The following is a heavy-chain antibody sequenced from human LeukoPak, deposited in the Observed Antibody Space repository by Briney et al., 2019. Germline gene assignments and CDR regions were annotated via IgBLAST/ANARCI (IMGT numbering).Heavy chain of an antibody. CDR3: AKKTGSGLFTLP. J-gene: IGHJ4*02. V-gene: IGHV4-39*01. CDR2: IYYSGDT. CDR1: GDSISTSSYY. Sequence: SETLSLTCSVSGDSISTSSYYWGWLRQPPGKGLEWIGSIYYSGDTYYNASVKSRVTITIDSSKNQFSLMFSSVTAADTAVYYCAKKTGSGLFTLPWGQGTLVTVSS. D-gene: IGHD3/OR15-3a*01.